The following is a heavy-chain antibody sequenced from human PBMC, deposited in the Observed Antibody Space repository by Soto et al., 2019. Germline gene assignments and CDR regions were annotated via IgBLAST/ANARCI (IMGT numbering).Heavy chain of an antibody. J-gene: IGHJ3*01. D-gene: IGHD3-3*01. CDR2: IIPIFGTA. CDR3: ARDSFRVGGCWYACDV. V-gene: IGHV1-69*13. CDR1: GGTFSSYG. Sequence: SVKVSCKASGGTFSSYGISWVRQAPGQGLEWMGGIIPIFGTANYAQKFQGRVTITADESTSTAYMELSSLRSEDTAVYYCARDSFRVGGCWYACDVWGQGTMVIV.